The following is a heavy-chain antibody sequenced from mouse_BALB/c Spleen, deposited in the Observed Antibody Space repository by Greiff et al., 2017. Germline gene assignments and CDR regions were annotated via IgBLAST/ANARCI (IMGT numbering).Heavy chain of an antibody. CDR2: ISYSGST. Sequence: EVQRVESGPGLVKPSQSLSLTCTVTGYSITSDYAWNWIRQFPGNKLEWMGYISYSGSTSYNPSLKSRISITRDTSKNQFFLQLNSVTTEDTATYYCARWTVLFFDYWGQGTTLTVSS. J-gene: IGHJ2*01. CDR1: GYSITSDYA. CDR3: ARWTVLFFDY. V-gene: IGHV3-2*02.